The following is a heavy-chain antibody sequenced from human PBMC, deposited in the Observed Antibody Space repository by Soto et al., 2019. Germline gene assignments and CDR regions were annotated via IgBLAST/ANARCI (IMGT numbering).Heavy chain of an antibody. CDR2: IYYSGST. Sequence: QVQLQESGPGLVKPSQTLSLTCTVSGGSISSGGYYWSWIRQHPGKGLEWIGYIYYSGSTYYNPSLNSRVTRSVDTSKNQFSLKLSSVTAADTAVYYCARVVDYDPPYYFDYWGQGTLVTVSS. D-gene: IGHD3-22*01. CDR1: GGSISSGGYY. V-gene: IGHV4-31*03. J-gene: IGHJ4*02. CDR3: ARVVDYDPPYYFDY.